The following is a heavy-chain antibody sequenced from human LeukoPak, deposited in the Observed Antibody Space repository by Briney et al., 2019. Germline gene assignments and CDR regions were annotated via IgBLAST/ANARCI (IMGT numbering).Heavy chain of an antibody. CDR1: GFTFSSCA. J-gene: IGHJ3*02. CDR3: AELKGASCYSAFDI. D-gene: IGHD2-15*01. CDR2: ISGSGGST. Sequence: GGSLRLSCAASGFTFSSCAMGWVRQAPGKGLEWVSAISGSGGSTYYADSVKGRFTISRDNSKNTLYLQMNSLRAEDTAVYYCAELKGASCYSAFDIWGQGTMVTVSS. V-gene: IGHV3-23*01.